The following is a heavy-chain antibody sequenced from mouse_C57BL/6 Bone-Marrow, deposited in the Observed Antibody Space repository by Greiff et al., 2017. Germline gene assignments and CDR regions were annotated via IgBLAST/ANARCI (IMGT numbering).Heavy chain of an antibody. CDR3: AGLLRSGRFAY. Sequence: DVQLQESGGDLVKPGGSLKLSCAASGFTFSSYGMSWVRQTPDKRLEWVATISSGGSYTYYPDSVKGRFTISRDNAKNTLYLQMSSLKSEDTAMYYCAGLLRSGRFAYWGQGTLVTVSA. CDR1: GFTFSSYG. J-gene: IGHJ3*01. CDR2: ISSGGSYT. V-gene: IGHV5-6*01. D-gene: IGHD1-1*01.